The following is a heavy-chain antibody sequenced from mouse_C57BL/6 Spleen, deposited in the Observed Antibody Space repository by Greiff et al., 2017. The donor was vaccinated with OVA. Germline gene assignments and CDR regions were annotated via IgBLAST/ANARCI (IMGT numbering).Heavy chain of an antibody. Sequence: QVTLKVSGPGLLQSSQSLSLTCSFSGFSLSTSGMGVSWIRQPSGKGLEWLAHIYWDDDKSSNPSLKSQLTISKDTSRNPVFLKITSVDTTDTATYICARRARGYDYFDYWGQGTTLTVSS. J-gene: IGHJ2*01. D-gene: IGHD2-2*01. CDR2: IYWDDDK. V-gene: IGHV8-12*01. CDR1: GFSLSTSGMG. CDR3: ARRARGYDYFDY.